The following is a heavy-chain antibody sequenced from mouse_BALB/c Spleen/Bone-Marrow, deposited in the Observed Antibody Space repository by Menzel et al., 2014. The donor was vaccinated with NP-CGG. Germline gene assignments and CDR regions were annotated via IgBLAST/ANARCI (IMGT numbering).Heavy chain of an antibody. J-gene: IGHJ3*01. CDR2: ISSGGSYT. V-gene: IGHV5-9-3*01. CDR3: ARHYDGYQFVY. D-gene: IGHD2-3*01. Sequence: DVHLVESGGGLVKPGGSLKPSCAASGFTFSSYVMSWVRQTPEKRLEWVATISSGGSYTYYPDSVKGRFSSSRDNAKNTLYLQMSSLRSEDTAMYYGARHYDGYQFVYRGPGTLVTVSA. CDR1: GFTFSSYV.